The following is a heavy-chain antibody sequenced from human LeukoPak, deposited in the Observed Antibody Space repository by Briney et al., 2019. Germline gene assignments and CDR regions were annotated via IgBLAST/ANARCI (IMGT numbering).Heavy chain of an antibody. CDR2: IIPIVVPA. CDR3: ASETRYGDYVPYCMAV. V-gene: IGHV1-69*05. CDR1: GGTVSSYA. Sequence: SVKVSCKDSGGTVSSYAISWVRQAPGHGLEWMGQIIPIVVPANYAQQFQGRVTITTDASTSTAYMELSSLRSEDTAVPYCASETRYGDYVPYCMAVGGKGNTVPVSS. D-gene: IGHD4-17*01. J-gene: IGHJ6*03.